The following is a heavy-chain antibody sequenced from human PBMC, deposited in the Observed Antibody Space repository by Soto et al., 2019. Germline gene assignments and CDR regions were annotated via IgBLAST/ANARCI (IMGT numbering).Heavy chain of an antibody. CDR3: ASGAARIIHY. J-gene: IGHJ4*02. CDR1: GGSISSYY. Sequence: SETLSLTCTVSGGSISSYYWSWIRQPPGKGLEWIGYIYYSGSINYNPSLKSRVTISVDTSKNQFSLKLSSVTAADTAVYYCASGAARIIHYWGQGTLVTVSS. D-gene: IGHD6-6*01. V-gene: IGHV4-59*08. CDR2: IYYSGSI.